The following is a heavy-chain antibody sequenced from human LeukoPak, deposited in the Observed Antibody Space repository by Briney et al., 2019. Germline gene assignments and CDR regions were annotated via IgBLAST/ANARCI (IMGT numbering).Heavy chain of an antibody. CDR2: ISGSAGST. Sequence: GGSLRLSSAASRLTFSSYAMSWVRHAAGKGLQSLSAISGSAGSTYYADSVKGRFTISRDNSKNTLYLQMNSLRAEDTAVYYCAKRGYWGQGTLVIVSS. V-gene: IGHV3-23*01. J-gene: IGHJ4*02. CDR1: RLTFSSYA. CDR3: AKRGY.